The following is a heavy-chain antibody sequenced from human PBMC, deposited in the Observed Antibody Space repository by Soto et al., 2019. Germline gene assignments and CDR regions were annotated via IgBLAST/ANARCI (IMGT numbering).Heavy chain of an antibody. CDR3: ARELTTVTSTFCDY. Sequence: GGSLRLSCAASGFTLSSYAMSWVRQAPGKGLEWVSCISGSGDHIYYADSVKGRFTISRDISTNTLYLQMNSLRAEDTAVYYCARELTTVTSTFCDYWGQGTLVTVSS. CDR2: ISGSGDHI. J-gene: IGHJ4*02. D-gene: IGHD4-17*01. CDR1: GFTLSSYA. V-gene: IGHV3-23*01.